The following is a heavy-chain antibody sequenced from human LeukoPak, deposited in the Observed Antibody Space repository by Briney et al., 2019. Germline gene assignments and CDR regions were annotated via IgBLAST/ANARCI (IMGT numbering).Heavy chain of an antibody. V-gene: IGHV4-34*01. CDR1: GGSFSGDC. CDR3: ANGVRSGYYFDS. J-gene: IGHJ5*01. CDR2: VADNGAT. Sequence: SETLSLTCAVYGGSFSGDCWSWIRQPPGKGLEWIGEVADNGATNYDPSLKSRVTISVDTSKSQVSLQLRSVTAADTAVYYCANGVRSGYYFDSWGQGTLVTVSS. D-gene: IGHD3-3*01.